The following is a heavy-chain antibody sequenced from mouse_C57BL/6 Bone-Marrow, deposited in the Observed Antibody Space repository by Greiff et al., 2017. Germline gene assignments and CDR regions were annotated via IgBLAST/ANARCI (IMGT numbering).Heavy chain of an antibody. CDR3: TRPYYYGSSYYY. J-gene: IGHJ2*01. D-gene: IGHD1-1*01. CDR2: IDPETGGT. CDR1: GYTFTDYE. V-gene: IGHV1-15*01. Sequence: QVQLQPSGAELVRPGASVTLSCKASGYTFTDYEMHWVKQTPVHGLEWIGAIDPETGGTAYNQKFKGKAILTADKSSSTAYMELRSLTSEDSAVYYCTRPYYYGSSYYYWGQGTTLTVSS.